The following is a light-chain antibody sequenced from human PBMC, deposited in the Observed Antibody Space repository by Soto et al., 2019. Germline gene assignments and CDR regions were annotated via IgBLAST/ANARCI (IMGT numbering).Light chain of an antibody. V-gene: IGKV3D-20*02. J-gene: IGKJ5*01. CDR3: QQRSNWPPSIT. Sequence: EIVLTQSPGTLSLSPGERATLSCRASQSVSNNYLAWYQQKPGQAPRLLIYGASNRATGIPARFSGSGSGTDFTLTISRLEPEDFAVYYCQQRSNWPPSITFGQGTRLEIK. CDR2: GAS. CDR1: QSVSNNY.